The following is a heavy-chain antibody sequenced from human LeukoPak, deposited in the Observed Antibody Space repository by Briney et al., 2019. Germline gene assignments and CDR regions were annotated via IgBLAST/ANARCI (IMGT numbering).Heavy chain of an antibody. D-gene: IGHD2-2*01. CDR1: GGSISSGGYY. Sequence: PSETLSLTCTVSGGSISSGGYYWSWIRQPAGKGLEWIGRIYTSGSTNYNPSLKSRVTMSVGTSKNQFSLKLSSVTAADTAVYYCARDCSSTSCYRAFDYWGQGTLVTVSS. CDR3: ARDCSSTSCYRAFDY. J-gene: IGHJ4*02. V-gene: IGHV4-61*02. CDR2: IYTSGST.